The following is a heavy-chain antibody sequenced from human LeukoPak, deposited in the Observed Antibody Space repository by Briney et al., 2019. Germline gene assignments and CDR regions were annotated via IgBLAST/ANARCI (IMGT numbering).Heavy chain of an antibody. J-gene: IGHJ4*02. D-gene: IGHD4-11*01. CDR2: IYSGGST. V-gene: IGHV3-66*01. Sequence: GGSLRLSCAASGFTVSSNYMSWVRQVPGKGLEWVSVIYSGGSTYYADSVKGRFTISRDDSNNTLYLQMNSLRAEDTAVYYCARDATESNSVDYWGQGTLVTVSS. CDR1: GFTVSSNY. CDR3: ARDATESNSVDY.